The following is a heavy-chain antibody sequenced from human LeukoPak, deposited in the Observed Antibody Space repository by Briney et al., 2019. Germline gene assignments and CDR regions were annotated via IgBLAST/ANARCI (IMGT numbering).Heavy chain of an antibody. CDR3: AKVYYRDAFDI. D-gene: IGHD1-26*01. CDR2: ISGSGGST. CDR1: GLTLRSYA. Sequence: PGGSLRLSCAATGLTLRSYAMSWVRQAPGRGLEWVSAISGSGGSTYYADSVKGWFTISRENAKNTLYLQMNSLRSEDTAVYYCAKVYYRDAFDIWGQGTMVTVSS. V-gene: IGHV3-23*01. J-gene: IGHJ3*02.